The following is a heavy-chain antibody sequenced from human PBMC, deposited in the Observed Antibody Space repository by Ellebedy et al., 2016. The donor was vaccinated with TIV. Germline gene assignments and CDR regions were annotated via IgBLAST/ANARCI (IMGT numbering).Heavy chain of an antibody. D-gene: IGHD6-6*01. Sequence: GESLKISCAASGFTFSDHWMSWVRQAPGKGLEWVANIKQDGSEKNYVDSVKGRFTISRDSAKNSLYLQMNSLRAEDTAVYYCANEYSTSREWGYWGQGTLVTVSS. CDR3: ANEYSTSREWGY. CDR1: GFTFSDHW. V-gene: IGHV3-7*01. CDR2: IKQDGSEK. J-gene: IGHJ4*02.